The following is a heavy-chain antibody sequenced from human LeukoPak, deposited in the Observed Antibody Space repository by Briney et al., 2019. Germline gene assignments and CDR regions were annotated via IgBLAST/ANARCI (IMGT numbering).Heavy chain of an antibody. J-gene: IGHJ3*02. Sequence: GESLKISCKGSGYSFTSYWIGWVRQMPGKGLEWMGIIYPGDSDTIYSPSFQGQFTISADKSIRTAYLQWSSLKASDTAMYYCARLAPLCGGDCYWGLRDAFDIWGQGTMVTVSS. CDR3: ARLAPLCGGDCYWGLRDAFDI. CDR1: GYSFTSYW. V-gene: IGHV5-51*01. D-gene: IGHD2-21*02. CDR2: IYPGDSDT.